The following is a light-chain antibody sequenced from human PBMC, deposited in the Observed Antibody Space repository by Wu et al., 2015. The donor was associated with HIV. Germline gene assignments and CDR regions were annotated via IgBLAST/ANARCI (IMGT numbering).Light chain of an antibody. CDR3: QQYGRSPEWT. Sequence: DIVLTQSPSTLSLSPGEKATLSCRASQSISSDYLAWYQQKPGQAPRLLIYGASGRATGIPDRFSGRGSGTDFTLTINGLEPEDFAVYYCQQYGRSPEWTFGQGTKVEIK. V-gene: IGKV3-20*01. CDR2: GAS. J-gene: IGKJ1*01. CDR1: QSISSDY.